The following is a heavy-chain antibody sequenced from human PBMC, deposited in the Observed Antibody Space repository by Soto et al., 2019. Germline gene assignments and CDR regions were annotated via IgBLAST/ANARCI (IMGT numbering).Heavy chain of an antibody. CDR1: GYSFTDYH. CDR3: ARGDSTDCSNGVCSFFYNHDMDV. J-gene: IGHJ6*02. Sequence: QVQLVQSGAEVKKPGASVKVSCKASGYSFTDYHIHWVRQAPGQGLAWLGRINPTSGGTSTAQKFQGWVTMTTDTSISTASMELTRLTSDDTAIYYCARGDSTDCSNGVCSFFYNHDMDVWGQGTTVTVSS. D-gene: IGHD2-8*01. V-gene: IGHV1-2*04. CDR2: INPTSGGT.